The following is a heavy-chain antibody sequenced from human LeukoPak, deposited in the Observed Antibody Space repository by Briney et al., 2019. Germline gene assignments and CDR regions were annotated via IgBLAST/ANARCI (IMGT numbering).Heavy chain of an antibody. J-gene: IGHJ4*02. CDR3: STATSY. V-gene: IGHV3-15*01. CDR1: GFTFSNAW. Sequence: GGSLRLSCAASGFTFSNAWMSWVRQAPGKGLEWDGRIKSKTYGGTTDYAAPVNGRFTISRDDSKNTVYLQMNSLKTEDTGVYYCSTATSYWGQGSLVTVSS. CDR2: IKSKTYGGTT.